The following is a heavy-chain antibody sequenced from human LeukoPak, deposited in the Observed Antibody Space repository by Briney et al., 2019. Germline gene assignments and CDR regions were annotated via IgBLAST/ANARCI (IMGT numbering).Heavy chain of an antibody. V-gene: IGHV3-21*04. J-gene: IGHJ4*02. D-gene: IGHD3-9*01. CDR1: GFTFSSYS. Sequence: GGSLRLSCAASGFTFSSYSMNWVRQAPGKGLEWVSSISSSSSYIYYADSVKGRFTISRDNAKNTLYLQMNSLRAEDTAVYYCAKDLAAYYDILTGSFDYWGQGTLVTVSS. CDR2: ISSSSSYI. CDR3: AKDLAAYYDILTGSFDY.